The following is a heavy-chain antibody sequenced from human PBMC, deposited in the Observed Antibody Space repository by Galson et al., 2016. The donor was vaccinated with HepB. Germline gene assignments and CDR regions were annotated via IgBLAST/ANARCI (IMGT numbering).Heavy chain of an antibody. V-gene: IGHV3-30*18. CDR2: ISYNGKEK. Sequence: SLRLSCAASGLTIRHDQMHWIRQVPGKGLEWVAVISYNGKEKYYGDSVKGRFVISRDNSKNTVSLQMNSPTTEDTAVYYCAKSRGSDQFFESWGQGALVTVSS. J-gene: IGHJ4*02. CDR1: GLTIRHDQ. D-gene: IGHD3-10*01. CDR3: AKSRGSDQFFES.